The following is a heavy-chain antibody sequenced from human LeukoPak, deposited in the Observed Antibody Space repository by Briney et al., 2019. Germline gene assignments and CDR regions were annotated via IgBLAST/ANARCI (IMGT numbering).Heavy chain of an antibody. CDR1: GHSISSYY. CDR2: IHGTGSA. CDR3: ARIGPRGDDYNFHH. Sequence: SETLSLTCTVSGHSISSYYWGWIRQPPGEGLELIGYIHGTGSAASNPSLKSRVTMSVGTSKSQFSLKLSSVTAADTAVYYCARIGPRGDDYNFHHWGQGTQVTVSS. D-gene: IGHD5-24*01. J-gene: IGHJ4*02. V-gene: IGHV4-59*01.